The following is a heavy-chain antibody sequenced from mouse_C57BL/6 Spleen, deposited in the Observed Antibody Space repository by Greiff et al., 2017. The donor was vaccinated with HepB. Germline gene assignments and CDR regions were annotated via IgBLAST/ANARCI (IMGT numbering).Heavy chain of an antibody. CDR2: IDPSDSYT. Sequence: VQLQQSGAELVKPGASVKLSCKASGYTFTSYWMQWVKQRPGQGLEWIGEIDPSDSYTNYNQKFKGKATLTVDTSSSTAYMQLSSLTSEDSAVYYCARRDDYGWFAYWGQGTLVTVSA. CDR1: GYTFTSYW. J-gene: IGHJ3*01. D-gene: IGHD2-4*01. CDR3: ARRDDYGWFAY. V-gene: IGHV1-50*01.